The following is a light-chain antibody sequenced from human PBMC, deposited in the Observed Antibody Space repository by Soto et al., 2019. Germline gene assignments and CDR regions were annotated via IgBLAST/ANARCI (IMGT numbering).Light chain of an antibody. V-gene: IGKV3-11*01. CDR1: QSVSSY. J-gene: IGKJ5*01. Sequence: EIVLTQSPDTLSLSPGERATVSCRASQSVSSYLAWYQQKPGQAPRLLIYDASNRATGIPARFSGSGSGTDFTLTISSLEPEDFAVYYCQQRSNWPSFGQGTRLEIK. CDR3: QQRSNWPS. CDR2: DAS.